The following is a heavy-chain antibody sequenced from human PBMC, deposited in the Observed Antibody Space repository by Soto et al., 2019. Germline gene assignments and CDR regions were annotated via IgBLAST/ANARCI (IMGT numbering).Heavy chain of an antibody. CDR3: VTAYTYGPDAFDI. J-gene: IGHJ3*02. CDR1: GFTFSSYA. D-gene: IGHD5-18*01. V-gene: IGHV3-30-3*01. Sequence: QVQLVESGGGVVQPGRSLRLSCAGSGFTFSSYAMHWVRQAPGKGLEWVAVIFHDGSDEYYADSVKGRLSVSRDKSKNDLKLHLNSRKPDDTAVYYCVTAYTYGPDAFDIWGQGTMVAVTT. CDR2: IFHDGSDE.